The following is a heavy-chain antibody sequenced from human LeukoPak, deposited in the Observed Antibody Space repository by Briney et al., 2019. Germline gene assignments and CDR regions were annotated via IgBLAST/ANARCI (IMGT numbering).Heavy chain of an antibody. CDR1: GGSISSYY. CDR2: IYYSGST. CDR3: ARADDSSGYYYVGNYYYYYMDV. Sequence: PSATLSLTCTVSGGSISSYYWSWMRQPPGKGLEGIGYIYYSGSTNYNPSLKSLVTISVDTSKNQFSLKLSSVTAADTAVYYCARADDSSGYYYVGNYYYYYMDVWGKGTTVTVSS. D-gene: IGHD3-22*01. J-gene: IGHJ6*03. V-gene: IGHV4-59*01.